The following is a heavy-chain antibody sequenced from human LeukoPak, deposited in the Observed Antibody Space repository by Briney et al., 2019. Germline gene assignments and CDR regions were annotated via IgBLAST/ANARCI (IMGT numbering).Heavy chain of an antibody. V-gene: IGHV1-2*02. CDR1: GYTFTGCY. CDR2: INPNSGGT. J-gene: IGHJ6*02. Sequence: ASVKVSCKASGYTFTGCYMHWVRQAPGQGLEWMGWINPNSGGTNYAQKFQGRVTMTRDTSISTAYMELSRLRSDDTAVYYCARVRDDDYYYGMDVWGQGTTVTVSS. CDR3: ARVRDDDYYYGMDV. D-gene: IGHD3-10*01.